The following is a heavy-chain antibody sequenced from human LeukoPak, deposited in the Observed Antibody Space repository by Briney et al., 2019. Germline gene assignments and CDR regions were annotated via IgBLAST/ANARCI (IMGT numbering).Heavy chain of an antibody. J-gene: IGHJ6*02. V-gene: IGHV1-18*01. CDR2: ISAYNGNT. D-gene: IGHD4-17*01. CDR1: GGTFSSYA. Sequence: ASVKVSCKASGGTFSSYAISWVRQAPGQGLEWMGWISAYNGNTNYAQKLQGRVTMTTDTSTSTAYMELRSLRSDDTAVYYCARPLMKDYVYRGYYYGMDVWGQGTTVTVSS. CDR3: ARPLMKDYVYRGYYYGMDV.